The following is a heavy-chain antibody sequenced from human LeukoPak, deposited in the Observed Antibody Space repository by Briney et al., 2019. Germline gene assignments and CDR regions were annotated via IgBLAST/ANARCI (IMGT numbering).Heavy chain of an antibody. V-gene: IGHV1-46*01. Sequence: ASVKVSCKASGYTFTGYYMHWVRQAPGQGLEWMGVINPSGTGTSYAQKFQGRITMSRDTSTSTVYMELSSLRSEDTTFYYCATDHSMANTAWWFDPWGQGTLVTVSS. CDR1: GYTFTGYY. D-gene: IGHD5-24*01. CDR2: INPSGTGT. CDR3: ATDHSMANTAWWFDP. J-gene: IGHJ5*02.